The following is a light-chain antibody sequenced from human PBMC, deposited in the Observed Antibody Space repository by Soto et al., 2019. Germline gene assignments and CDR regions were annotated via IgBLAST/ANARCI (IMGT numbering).Light chain of an antibody. V-gene: IGKV3-15*01. CDR1: QSVSNN. CDR2: GAS. J-gene: IGKJ1*01. CDR3: QQYNNWWT. Sequence: EIVMTQSPATLSVSPGERATLSCRASQSVSNNLAWYQKKPGQAPRLLIYGASTRATGIPARFRGSGSGTYFTLTISSLPSEHFPFYYCQQYNNWWTFGQGTRVYIK.